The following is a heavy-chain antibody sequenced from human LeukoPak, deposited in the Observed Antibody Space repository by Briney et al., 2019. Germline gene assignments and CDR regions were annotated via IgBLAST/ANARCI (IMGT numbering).Heavy chain of an antibody. V-gene: IGHV4-34*01. Sequence: KPSETLSLTCAVYGGSFSGYYWSWIRQPPGKGLEWIGEINHSGSTNYNPSLKSRVTISVDTSKNQFSLKLSSVTAADTAVYYCAKDWSIAAAGTLDYWGQGTLVTVSS. CDR3: AKDWSIAAAGTLDY. CDR1: GGSFSGYY. CDR2: INHSGST. D-gene: IGHD6-13*01. J-gene: IGHJ4*02.